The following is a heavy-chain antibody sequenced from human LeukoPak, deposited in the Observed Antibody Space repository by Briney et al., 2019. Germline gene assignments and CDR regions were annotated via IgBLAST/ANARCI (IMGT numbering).Heavy chain of an antibody. V-gene: IGHV4-39*01. CDR2: IYYSGST. D-gene: IGHD1-26*01. J-gene: IGHJ4*02. Sequence: SETLSLTCTVSGGSISSSSYYWGWIRQPPGKGLECIGSIYYSGSTYYNPSLKSRVTISVDTSKTQFSLKLSSVTAADTAVYYCARLLIGSFDFDYWGQGTLVTVSS. CDR3: ARLLIGSFDFDY. CDR1: GGSISSSSYY.